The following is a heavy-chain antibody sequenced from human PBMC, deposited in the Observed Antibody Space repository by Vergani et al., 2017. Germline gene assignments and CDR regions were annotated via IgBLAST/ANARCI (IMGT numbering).Heavy chain of an antibody. CDR2: ISWNSGSI. CDR3: AKEQQVSKAFDY. V-gene: IGHV3-9*01. Sequence: EVQLVESGGGLVQPGRSLRLSCAASGFTFDDYAMHWVRQAPGKGLEWVSGISWNSGSIGYADSVKGRFTISRDNAKNSLYLQMNSLRAEDTALYYCAKEQQVSKAFDYWGQGTLVTVSS. J-gene: IGHJ4*02. D-gene: IGHD3-3*02. CDR1: GFTFDDYA.